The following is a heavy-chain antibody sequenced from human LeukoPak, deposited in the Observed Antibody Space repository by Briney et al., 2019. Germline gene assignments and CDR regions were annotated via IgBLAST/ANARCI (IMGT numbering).Heavy chain of an antibody. Sequence: SGTLSLTCAVYGGSFSGYYWSWIRQPPGKGLEWIGEINHSGSTNYNPSLKSRVTISVDTSKNQFSLKLSSVTAADTAVYYCARGLNDYYDSSGYRYFDYWGQGTLVTVSS. CDR2: INHSGST. V-gene: IGHV4-34*01. J-gene: IGHJ4*02. CDR1: GGSFSGYY. CDR3: ARGLNDYYDSSGYRYFDY. D-gene: IGHD3-22*01.